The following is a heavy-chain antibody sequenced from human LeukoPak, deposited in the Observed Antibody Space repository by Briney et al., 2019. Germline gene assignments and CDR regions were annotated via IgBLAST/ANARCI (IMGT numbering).Heavy chain of an antibody. D-gene: IGHD2-8*01. V-gene: IGHV3-48*03. Sequence: PGGSLRLSCAASGFTFSSYAMSWVRQAPGKGLEWVLYISSSGSTIYYADSVKGRFTISRDNAKNSLYLQMNSLRAEDTAVYYCARDFIGYCTNGVCPLDYWGQGTLVTVSS. CDR1: GFTFSSYA. J-gene: IGHJ4*02. CDR2: ISSSGSTI. CDR3: ARDFIGYCTNGVCPLDY.